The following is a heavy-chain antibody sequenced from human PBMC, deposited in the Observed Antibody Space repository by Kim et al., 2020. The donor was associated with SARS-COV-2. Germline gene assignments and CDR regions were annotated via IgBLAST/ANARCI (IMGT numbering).Heavy chain of an antibody. D-gene: IGHD2-8*01. Sequence: ASVKVSCKASGYTFTSYDINWVRQATGQGLEWMGWMNPNSGNTGYAQKFQGRVTMTRNTSISTAYMELSSLRSEDTAVYYCARCTAFDGTSDYWGQGTLVTVSS. CDR1: GYTFTSYD. CDR2: MNPNSGNT. CDR3: ARCTAFDGTSDY. V-gene: IGHV1-8*01. J-gene: IGHJ4*02.